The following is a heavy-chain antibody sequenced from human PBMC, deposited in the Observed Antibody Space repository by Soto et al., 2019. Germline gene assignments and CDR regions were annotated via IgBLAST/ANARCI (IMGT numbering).Heavy chain of an antibody. CDR3: ARGGYYDSSGSRNYYYYYGMNV. CDR2: INPSGGST. J-gene: IGHJ6*02. D-gene: IGHD3-22*01. Sequence: ASVKVSCKASGYTFTSYYMHWVRQAPGQGLEWMGIINPSGGSTSYAQKFQGRVTMTRDTSTSTAYMELRSLRSDDTAVYYCARGGYYDSSGSRNYYYYYGMNVWGQGATVTVSS. V-gene: IGHV1-46*01. CDR1: GYTFTSYY.